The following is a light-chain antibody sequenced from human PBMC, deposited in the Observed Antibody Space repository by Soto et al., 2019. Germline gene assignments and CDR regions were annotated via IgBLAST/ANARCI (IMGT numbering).Light chain of an antibody. CDR3: QHYSSSLCT. CDR2: GAS. J-gene: IGKJ1*01. Sequence: ELVLTQSPATLSVSQGERATLSCRASQSVSSNLAWSQQKPGQVPKRLLSGASTRATGIPAGFSGSGSVTEFTLTISSLQPEDFAVYYCQHYSSSLCTFGQGTKVDIK. V-gene: IGKV3-15*01. CDR1: QSVSSN.